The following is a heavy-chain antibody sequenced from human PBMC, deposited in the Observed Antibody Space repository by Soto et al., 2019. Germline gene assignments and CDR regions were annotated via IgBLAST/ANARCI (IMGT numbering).Heavy chain of an antibody. CDR1: GGSISSGGYY. Sequence: QVQLQESGPGLVKPSQTLSLTCTVSGGSISSGGYYWSWIRQHPGKGLEWIGYIYYSGSTYYNPSLKRRVTISVDTSKNQFSLKLSSVTAADTAVYYCARGWEPPTYYFDYWGQGTLVTVSS. CDR2: IYYSGST. D-gene: IGHD1-1*01. J-gene: IGHJ4*02. CDR3: ARGWEPPTYYFDY. V-gene: IGHV4-31*03.